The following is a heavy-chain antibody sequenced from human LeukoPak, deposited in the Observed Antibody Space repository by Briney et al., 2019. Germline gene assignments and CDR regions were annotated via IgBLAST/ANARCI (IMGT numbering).Heavy chain of an antibody. CDR1: GFTVSSNY. V-gene: IGHV3-53*01. J-gene: IGHJ4*02. CDR2: IYSGSST. CDR3: ARDSSSSWYNY. D-gene: IGHD6-13*01. Sequence: PGGSLRLSCAASGFTVSSNYMSWVRQAPGKGLEWVSVIYSGSSTYYADSVKGRFTISRDNSKNTLYLQMNSLRAEDTAVYYCARDSSSSWYNYWGQGTLVTVSS.